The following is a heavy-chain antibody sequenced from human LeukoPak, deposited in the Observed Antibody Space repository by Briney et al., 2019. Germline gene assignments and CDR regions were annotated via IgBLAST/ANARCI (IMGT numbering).Heavy chain of an antibody. D-gene: IGHD6-19*01. V-gene: IGHV3-74*01. CDR3: VREAHSSRWDDWYFDL. CDR2: INSDESTT. J-gene: IGHJ2*01. CDR1: GFTFSSYW. Sequence: GGSLRLSCAASGFTFSSYWMHWVRQVPGKGLVWVSRINSDESTTIYADSVKGRFTISRENAKNSLYLQMTSLRAGDTAVYYRVREAHSSRWDDWYFDLWGRGSLVTVPS.